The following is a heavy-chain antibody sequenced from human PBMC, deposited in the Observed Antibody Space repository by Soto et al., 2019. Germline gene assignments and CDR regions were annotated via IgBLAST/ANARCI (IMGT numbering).Heavy chain of an antibody. D-gene: IGHD3-10*01. Sequence: SDTLSLTCTVSGDSIIGFYWSWIRQPPGQGLEWIGYIYYSGSTNYNPSLKSRVTIFIDTSKNQFSLKLSSVTAADTAVYYCARLGGGSGSYIGQRVNDFDYWGQGILVTVS. J-gene: IGHJ4*02. CDR3: ARLGGGSGSYIGQRVNDFDY. V-gene: IGHV4-59*07. CDR2: IYYSGST. CDR1: GDSIIGFY.